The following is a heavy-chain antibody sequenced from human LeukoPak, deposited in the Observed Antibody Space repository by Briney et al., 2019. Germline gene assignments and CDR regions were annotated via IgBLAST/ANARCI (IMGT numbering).Heavy chain of an antibody. Sequence: GGSLRLSCVASEFTFSTYSMNWGRQAPGKGLGWVSIISPDSRSIAYEDSVEGRFTISRDNAKNSLYLQMNSLRAEDTALYYCASSVPKTKIFDYWGQGILVTVSS. CDR3: ASSVPKTKIFDY. CDR2: ISPDSRSI. J-gene: IGHJ4*02. D-gene: IGHD1-14*01. V-gene: IGHV3-21*01. CDR1: EFTFSTYS.